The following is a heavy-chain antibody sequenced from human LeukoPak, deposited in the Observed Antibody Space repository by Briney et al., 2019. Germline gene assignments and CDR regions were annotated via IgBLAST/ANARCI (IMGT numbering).Heavy chain of an antibody. CDR3: ARRRDFIDY. V-gene: IGHV3-11*01. J-gene: IGHJ4*02. CDR1: GFTLSDYY. D-gene: IGHD3/OR15-3a*01. Sequence: GGSLRLSCAASGFTLSDYYMGWIRQAPGKGLEWVPYSSSSGSTIYYADSVKGRFAISRDNARNSLYLQMNSLRAEDTAVYYCARRRDFIDYWGQGTLVAVSS. CDR2: SSSSGSTI.